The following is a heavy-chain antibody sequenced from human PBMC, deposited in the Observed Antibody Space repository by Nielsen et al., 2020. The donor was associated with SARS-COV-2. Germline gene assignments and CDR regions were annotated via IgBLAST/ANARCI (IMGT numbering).Heavy chain of an antibody. V-gene: IGHV1-69*13. CDR3: ASTAPGRGSFASFGADY. CDR2: IIPIFGTA. D-gene: IGHD3-10*01. Sequence: SVKVSCKASGGTFSSYAISWVRQAPGQGLEWTGGIIPIFGTANYAQKFQGRVTITADESTSTAYMELSSLRSEDTAVYYCASTAPGRGSFASFGADYWGQGTLVTVSS. J-gene: IGHJ4*02. CDR1: GGTFSSYA.